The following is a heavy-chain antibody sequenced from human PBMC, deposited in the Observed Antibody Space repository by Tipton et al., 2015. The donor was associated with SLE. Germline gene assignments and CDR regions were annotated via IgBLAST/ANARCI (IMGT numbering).Heavy chain of an antibody. CDR2: ISSSGSTI. J-gene: IGHJ3*02. D-gene: IGHD3-16*01. CDR3: AKDNRPKMGGGGGAFDI. Sequence: SLRLSCTASGFTFSFFEMNWVRQAPGKGLEWVSYISSSGSTIYYADSVKGRFTISRDNAKNSLYLQMNSLRAEDTALYYCAKDNRPKMGGGGGAFDIWGQGTMVTVSS. V-gene: IGHV3-48*03. CDR1: GFTFSFFE.